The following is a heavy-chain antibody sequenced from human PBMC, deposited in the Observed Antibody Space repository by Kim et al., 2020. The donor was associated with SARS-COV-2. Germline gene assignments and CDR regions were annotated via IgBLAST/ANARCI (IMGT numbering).Heavy chain of an antibody. V-gene: IGHV3-73*01. Sequence: GGSLRLSCATSGFTFSGSSIHWVRQASGKGLEWVGRIREKANSYATAYTASVTGRFTVSRDDSKNTAYLQMNSLKIEDTAVYYCTREAASDYWGQGTLVTVSS. CDR3: TREAASDY. J-gene: IGHJ4*02. CDR2: IREKANSYAT. D-gene: IGHD6-25*01. CDR1: GFTFSGSS.